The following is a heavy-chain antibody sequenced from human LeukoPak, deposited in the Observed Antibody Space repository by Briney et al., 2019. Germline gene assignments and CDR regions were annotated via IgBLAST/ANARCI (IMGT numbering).Heavy chain of an antibody. V-gene: IGHV1-2*02. Sequence: ASVKVSCKASRYTFTGYYMHWVRQAPGQGLEWMGWIDPNSGGTNYAQKFQGRVTMTRDTTISTAYMELSSLRSDDTAEYYCARGVWSGYNYYHYMDVWGKGTTVTVSS. D-gene: IGHD3-3*01. J-gene: IGHJ6*03. CDR3: ARGVWSGYNYYHYMDV. CDR2: IDPNSGGT. CDR1: RYTFTGYY.